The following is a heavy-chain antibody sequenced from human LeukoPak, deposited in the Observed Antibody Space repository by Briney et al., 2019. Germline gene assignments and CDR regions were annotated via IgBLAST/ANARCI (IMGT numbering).Heavy chain of an antibody. CDR1: GYTFTSYD. Sequence: RASVKVSCKASGYTFTSYDINWVRQAPGQGLEWMGWINPNSGGTNYAQKFQGRVTMTRDTSISTAYMELSRLRSDDTAVYYCAREHSWNNWFDPWGQGTLVTVSS. CDR2: INPNSGGT. D-gene: IGHD1-20*01. V-gene: IGHV1-2*02. CDR3: AREHSWNNWFDP. J-gene: IGHJ5*02.